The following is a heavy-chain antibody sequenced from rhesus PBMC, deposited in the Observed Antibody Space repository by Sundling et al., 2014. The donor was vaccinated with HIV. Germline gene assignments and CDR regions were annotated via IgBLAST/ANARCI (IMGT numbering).Heavy chain of an antibody. V-gene: IGHV4-76*01. CDR2: IYSRSGNT. D-gene: IGHD3-3*01. CDR3: ARAIPDLQFLDWLLYAGSYYFDF. J-gene: IGHJ4*01. Sequence: QVQLQESGPGLLKPSETLSLTCGVSGGSISGGHAWGWIRRAPGKGLEWIGSIYSRSGNTYYNPSLKSRVTISTDTSKNQFSLKLTSVTVADTAVYFCARAIPDLQFLDWLLYAGSYYFDFWGQGVLVTVSS. CDR1: GGSISGGHA.